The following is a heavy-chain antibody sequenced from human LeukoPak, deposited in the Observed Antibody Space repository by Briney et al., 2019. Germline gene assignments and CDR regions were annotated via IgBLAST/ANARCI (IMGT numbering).Heavy chain of an antibody. CDR3: ARDYDFWSGFPPLFDS. V-gene: IGHV4-4*07. J-gene: IGHJ4*02. CDR1: DGTISSYY. CDR2: IYSTGST. Sequence: SQTLSLTCIVSDGTISSYYWSWIRQHAGKGLEWIGRIYSTGSTNYNPSLKSRVTMSVDTSKNQFSLKLTSVTAADTAVYYCARDYDFWSGFPPLFDSWGQGTLVTVSS. D-gene: IGHD3-3*01.